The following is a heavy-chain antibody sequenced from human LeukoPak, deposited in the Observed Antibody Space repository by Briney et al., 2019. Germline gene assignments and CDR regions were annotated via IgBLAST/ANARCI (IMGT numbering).Heavy chain of an antibody. D-gene: IGHD2-15*01. Sequence: QPGGSLRLSCAASGFTFTDYWMSWVRQAPGKGLMYISRNNGDGSTTNYADVVKGRFTMSRDNVKNTLYLQMNSLRVEDTAVYYCARDPRNVGLAPWGQGTLVTVSS. CDR2: NNGDGSTT. CDR3: ARDPRNVGLAP. V-gene: IGHV3-74*01. CDR1: GFTFTDYW. J-gene: IGHJ5*02.